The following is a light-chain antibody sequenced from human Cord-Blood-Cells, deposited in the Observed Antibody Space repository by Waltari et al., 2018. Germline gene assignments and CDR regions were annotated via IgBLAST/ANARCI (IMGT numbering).Light chain of an antibody. Sequence: SYELTQPPSVSVSLGQMARITCSGEALPKKYAYWYQQKPGQFPVLVIYKDSERPSGIPERFSGSSSGTILTLTISGVQAEDEADYYCLSADSSGTNVFGSGTKVTVL. J-gene: IGLJ6*01. CDR2: KDS. CDR1: ALPKKY. CDR3: LSADSSGTNV. V-gene: IGLV3-16*01.